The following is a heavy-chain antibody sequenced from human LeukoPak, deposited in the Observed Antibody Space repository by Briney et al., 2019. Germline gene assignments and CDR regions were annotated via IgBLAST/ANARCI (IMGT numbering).Heavy chain of an antibody. J-gene: IGHJ4*02. CDR2: ISGSGGST. Sequence: GGSLRLSCAASGFSFSSYAMSWVRQAPGKGLEWVSAISGSGGSTYYADSVKGRFTISRDNSKNTLYLQMNSLRAGDTAVYYCAKDLQRVNSSGWYDLDYFDYWGQGTLVTVSS. CDR3: AKDLQRVNSSGWYDLDYFDY. CDR1: GFSFSSYA. V-gene: IGHV3-23*01. D-gene: IGHD6-19*01.